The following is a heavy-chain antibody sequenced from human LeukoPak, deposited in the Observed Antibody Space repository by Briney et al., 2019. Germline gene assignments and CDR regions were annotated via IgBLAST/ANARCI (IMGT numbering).Heavy chain of an antibody. CDR1: GGSISSSSYY. Sequence: SETLSLTCTVSGGSISSSSYYWGWIRQPPGKGLEWIGSIYYSGSTYYNPSLKSRVTISVDTSKNQFSLKLSSVTAADTAVYYCARQVISGYLLYYFDYWGQGTLVTVSS. D-gene: IGHD3-22*01. V-gene: IGHV4-39*01. J-gene: IGHJ4*02. CDR2: IYYSGST. CDR3: ARQVISGYLLYYFDY.